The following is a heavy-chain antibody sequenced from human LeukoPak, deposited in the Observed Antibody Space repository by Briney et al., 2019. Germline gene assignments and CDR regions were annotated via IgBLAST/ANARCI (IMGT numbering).Heavy chain of an antibody. V-gene: IGHV3-23*01. Sequence: GGSLRLSCAASGFTFDDYAMHWVRQAPGKGLEWVSAISGSGGSTYYADSVKGRFTISRDNSKNTLYLQMNSLRAEDTAVYYCAKDSYDYVWGSYRDYWGQGALVTVSS. J-gene: IGHJ4*02. CDR2: ISGSGGST. CDR1: GFTFDDYA. D-gene: IGHD3-16*02. CDR3: AKDSYDYVWGSYRDY.